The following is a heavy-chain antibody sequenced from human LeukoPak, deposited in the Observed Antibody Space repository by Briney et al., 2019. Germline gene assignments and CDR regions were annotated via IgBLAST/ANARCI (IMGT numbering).Heavy chain of an antibody. CDR1: GFTLDDYA. V-gene: IGHV3-9*01. J-gene: IGHJ6*02. CDR2: ISWNSGSI. Sequence: GGSLRLSCAASGFTLDDYAMHWVRQAPGKGLEWVSGISWNSGSIGYADSVKGRFTISRDNAKNSLYLQMNSLRAEDTALYYCAREAIVSRGMDVWGPGTTVTVSS. CDR3: AREAIVSRGMDV. D-gene: IGHD1-26*01.